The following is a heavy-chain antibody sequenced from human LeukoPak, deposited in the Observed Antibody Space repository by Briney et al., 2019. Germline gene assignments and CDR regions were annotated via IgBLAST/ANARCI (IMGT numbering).Heavy chain of an antibody. J-gene: IGHJ5*02. CDR1: GPFFSSYS. CDR2: ISHDGSKK. D-gene: IGHD3-16*02. V-gene: IGHV3-30*04. Sequence: PGGSLRLSCAASGPFFSSYSMHWIRQAPGKGLEWVAVISHDGSKKYYADSVKGRVSIFRDNSKNMFYLQMSRLRIEDTAVFYCARGDDTSVITNWLDPWSQGTLVTVSS. CDR3: ARGDDTSVITNWLDP.